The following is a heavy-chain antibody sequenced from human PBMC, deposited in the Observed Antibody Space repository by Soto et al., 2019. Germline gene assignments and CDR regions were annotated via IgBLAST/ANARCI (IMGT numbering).Heavy chain of an antibody. Sequence: EVQLVESGGGLVKPGGSLRLSCAASGFIFSSYSMNWVRQAPGKGLEWDSSISSCSSYIYYADSVKGRFTISRDNAKNSLYLQMSSLRAEDTAVYYCARDLGGDYGIYYFYGMDVWGQGTTVTVSS. D-gene: IGHD4-17*01. CDR2: ISSCSSYI. V-gene: IGHV3-21*01. CDR1: GFIFSSYS. CDR3: ARDLGGDYGIYYFYGMDV. J-gene: IGHJ6*02.